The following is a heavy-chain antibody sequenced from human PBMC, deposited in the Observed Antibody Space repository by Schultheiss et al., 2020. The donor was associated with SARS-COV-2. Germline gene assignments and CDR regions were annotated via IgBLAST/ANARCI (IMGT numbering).Heavy chain of an antibody. D-gene: IGHD2-2*02. CDR1: GFTFSDYY. V-gene: IGHV3-11*05. CDR2: ISSSSSYT. Sequence: GGSLRLSCAASGFTFSDYYMSWIRQAPGKGLEWVSYISSSSSYTNYADSVKGRFTISRDNAKNSLYLQMNSLRAEDTAVYYCARGGYFSSTSCYTDFDPWGQGTLVTVSS. J-gene: IGHJ5*02. CDR3: ARGGYFSSTSCYTDFDP.